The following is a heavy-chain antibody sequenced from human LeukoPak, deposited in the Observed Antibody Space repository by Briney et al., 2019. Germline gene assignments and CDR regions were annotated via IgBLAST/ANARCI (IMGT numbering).Heavy chain of an antibody. CDR2: ITGSGAHT. J-gene: IGHJ4*02. CDR1: GFSITINA. D-gene: IGHD4-17*01. CDR3: AKDPNGDYVGAFDY. V-gene: IGHV3-23*01. Sequence: GGTLRLSCAASGFSITINAMTWVRRAPGKGLEWVSSITGSGAHTSYADSVKGRFTISRDNSRNTLYLQMNSLRAEDTAIYYCAKDPNGDYVGAFDYWGPGTLVTVSS.